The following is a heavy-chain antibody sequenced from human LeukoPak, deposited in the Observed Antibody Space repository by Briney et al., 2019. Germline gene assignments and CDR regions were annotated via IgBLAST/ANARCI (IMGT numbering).Heavy chain of an antibody. D-gene: IGHD2-15*01. CDR3: ARTSRYCSGGSCFGY. CDR2: ISAYNGNT. Sequence: GASVKVSCKASGYTFTSYGISWVRQAPGHRLEWMGWISAYNGNTNYAQKLQGGVTVTTDTSTSTAYMELRSLRSDDTAVYYCARTSRYCSGGSCFGYWGQGTLVTVSS. V-gene: IGHV1-18*01. J-gene: IGHJ4*02. CDR1: GYTFTSYG.